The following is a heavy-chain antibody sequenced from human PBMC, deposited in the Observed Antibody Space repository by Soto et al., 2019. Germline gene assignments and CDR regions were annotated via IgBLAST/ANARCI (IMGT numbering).Heavy chain of an antibody. J-gene: IGHJ4*02. CDR1: GGSISSSSYY. CDR2: IYYSGST. V-gene: IGHV4-39*07. CDR3: ARVFGTVTKTTRGPGGDY. D-gene: IGHD4-4*01. Sequence: PSETLSLTCTVSGGSISSSSYYWGWIRQPPGKGLEWIGSIYYSGSTYYNPSLKSRVTISVDTSKNQFSLKLSSVTAADTAVYYCARVFGTVTKTTRGPGGDYWGQGTLVTVAS.